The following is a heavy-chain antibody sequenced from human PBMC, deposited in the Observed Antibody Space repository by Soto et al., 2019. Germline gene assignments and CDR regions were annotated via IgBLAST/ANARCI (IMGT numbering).Heavy chain of an antibody. J-gene: IGHJ4*02. CDR3: ARAGFSYGHLLF. V-gene: IGHV4-30-4*01. CDR2: IFYSGTT. Sequence: SETLSLTCNVSGGPIKSGDYYWNGLRQPPGKALEWIGYIFYSGTTNYSPSLKSRVAISIDTSKNQFSLSLTSVTAADTAVYYCARAGFSYGHLLFWGQGIRVTVSS. D-gene: IGHD3-10*01. CDR1: GGPIKSGDYY.